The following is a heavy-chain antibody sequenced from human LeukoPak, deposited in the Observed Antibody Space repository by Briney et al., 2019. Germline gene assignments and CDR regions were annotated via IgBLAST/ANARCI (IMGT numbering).Heavy chain of an antibody. CDR2: ISGNEGST. CDR3: ARHDSFIPY. V-gene: IGHV3-23*01. Sequence: PGGSLRLSCAASGFTFNYYAMSWVRQAPGKGLEWVSGISGNEGSTYYTDSVKGRFTISRDNTKNTVYLQMSNLRADDTGVYFCARHDSFIPYWGQGTQVTVSS. J-gene: IGHJ4*02. D-gene: IGHD2-21*01. CDR1: GFTFNYYA.